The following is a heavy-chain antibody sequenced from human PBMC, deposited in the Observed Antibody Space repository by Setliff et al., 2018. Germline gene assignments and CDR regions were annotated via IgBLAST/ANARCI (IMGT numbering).Heavy chain of an antibody. CDR2: IYYSGST. J-gene: IGHJ5*02. D-gene: IGHD3-10*01. CDR3: ARHHRGVIISWFDP. CDR1: GGSISSGGYY. V-gene: IGHV4-31*03. Sequence: PSETLSLTCTVSGGSISSGGYYWSWIRQHPGKGLEWIGYIYYSGSTYYNPSLKSRDTISVDTSKNQFSLKLSSVTAADTAIYYCARHHRGVIISWFDPWGQGTLVTVSS.